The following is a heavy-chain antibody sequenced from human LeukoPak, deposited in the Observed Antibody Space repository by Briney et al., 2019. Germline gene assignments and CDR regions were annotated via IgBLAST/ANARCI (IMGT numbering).Heavy chain of an antibody. Sequence: SETLSLTCTVSGGSISSYYWSWIRQPPGKGLEWIGYIYTSGSTNYNPSLKSRVTISVDTSKNQFSLKLNSVTAADTAVYYCARRYCSGGSCYDQDAYYFDYWGQGTLVTVSS. V-gene: IGHV4-4*09. D-gene: IGHD2-15*01. CDR1: GGSISSYY. CDR2: IYTSGST. CDR3: ARRYCSGGSCYDQDAYYFDY. J-gene: IGHJ4*02.